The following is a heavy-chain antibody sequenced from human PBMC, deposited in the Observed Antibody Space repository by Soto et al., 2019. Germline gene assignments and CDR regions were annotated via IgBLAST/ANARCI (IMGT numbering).Heavy chain of an antibody. V-gene: IGHV4-61*01. Sequence: PSETLSLTCTVSGGSVSSGSYYWSWIRQPPGKGLEWIGYIYYSGSTNYNPSLKSRVTISVDTSKNQFSLKLSSVTAADTAVYYCARDVDYWGQGTLVTASS. J-gene: IGHJ4*02. CDR3: ARDVDY. CDR2: IYYSGST. CDR1: GGSVSSGSYY.